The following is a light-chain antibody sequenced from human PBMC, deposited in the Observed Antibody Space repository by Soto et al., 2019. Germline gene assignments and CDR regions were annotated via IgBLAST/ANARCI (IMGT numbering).Light chain of an antibody. V-gene: IGKV1-33*01. CDR2: DAS. Sequence: IQMTQSPSSLSASVGDRVTITCQASQDITNNLIWYQQKPGKAPILLIYDASDLHTGFPSRFSGSGSGTDFTFTISSLRPEDIATYYCQQYDNLPLTFGQGTRLEIK. CDR3: QQYDNLPLT. J-gene: IGKJ5*01. CDR1: QDITNN.